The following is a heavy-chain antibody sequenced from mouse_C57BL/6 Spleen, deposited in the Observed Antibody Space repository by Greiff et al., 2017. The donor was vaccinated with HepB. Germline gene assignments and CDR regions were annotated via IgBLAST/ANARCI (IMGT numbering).Heavy chain of an antibody. J-gene: IGHJ1*03. Sequence: EVNVVESGGGLVQPGGSLKLSCAASGFTFSDYYMYWVRQTPEKRLEWVAYISNGGGSTYYPDTVKGRFTISRDNAKNTLYLQMSRLKSEDTAMYYCARVYSNYVWYFDVWGTGTTVTVSS. V-gene: IGHV5-12*01. CDR2: ISNGGGST. D-gene: IGHD2-5*01. CDR3: ARVYSNYVWYFDV. CDR1: GFTFSDYY.